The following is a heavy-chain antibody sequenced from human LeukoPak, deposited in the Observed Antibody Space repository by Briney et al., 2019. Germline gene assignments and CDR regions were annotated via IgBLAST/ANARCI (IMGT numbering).Heavy chain of an antibody. V-gene: IGHV1-24*01. J-gene: IGHJ5*02. CDR1: GGTFSSYA. CDR2: FDPEDGET. Sequence: ASVKVSCKASGGTFSSYAISWVRQAPGKGLEWMGGFDPEDGETIYAQKFQGRVTMTEDTSTDTAYMELSSLRSEDTAVYYCATDSPLEETSPWFDPWGQGTLVTVSS. CDR3: ATDSPLEETSPWFDP. D-gene: IGHD1-1*01.